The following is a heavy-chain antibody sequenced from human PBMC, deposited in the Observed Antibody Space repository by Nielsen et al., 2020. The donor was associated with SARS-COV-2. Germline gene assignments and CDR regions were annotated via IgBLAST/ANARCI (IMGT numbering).Heavy chain of an antibody. CDR3: ATGWWTFDY. J-gene: IGHJ4*02. V-gene: IGHV3-23*01. CDR1: GFIFSSYA. Sequence: GESLKISCAASGFIFSSYAMSWVRQAPGKGLEWVSAISGSGGSTYYADSVKGRFTISRDNSKNTLYLQMNSLRAEDTAVYYCATGWWTFDYWGQGTLVTVSS. D-gene: IGHD2-15*01. CDR2: ISGSGGST.